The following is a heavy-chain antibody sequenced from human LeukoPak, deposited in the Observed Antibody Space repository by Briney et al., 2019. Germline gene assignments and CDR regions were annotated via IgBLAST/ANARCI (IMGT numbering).Heavy chain of an antibody. V-gene: IGHV4-34*01. CDR2: INHSGST. CDR1: GGSFSGYY. J-gene: IGHJ5*02. D-gene: IGHD6-13*01. CDR3: ARAAQLVRHWFDP. Sequence: KPSETLSLTCAVYGGSFSGYYWSWIRQPPGKGPEWIGEINHSGSTNYNPSLKSRVTISVDTSKNQFSLKLSSVTAADTAVYYCARAAQLVRHWFDPWGQGTLVTVSS.